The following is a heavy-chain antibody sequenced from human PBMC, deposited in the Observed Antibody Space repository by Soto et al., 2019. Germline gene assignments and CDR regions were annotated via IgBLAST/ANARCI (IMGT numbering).Heavy chain of an antibody. D-gene: IGHD2-2*01. V-gene: IGHV4-59*01. CDR2: IDYSGSS. J-gene: IGHJ5*02. Sequence: QVQLQESGPGLVKPSETLSLTCTVSGGSISTYYWSWIRQPPGKGLEWIGSIDYSGSSNYNPSLKGRVTRSVDTSKNQLALKVNSVTAADTAVYYWARTPRYCSSTSCCPFDPWGQGTLVTGSS. CDR3: ARTPRYCSSTSCCPFDP. CDR1: GGSISTYY.